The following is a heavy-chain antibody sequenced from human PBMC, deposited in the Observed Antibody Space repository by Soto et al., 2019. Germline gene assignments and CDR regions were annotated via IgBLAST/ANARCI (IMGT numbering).Heavy chain of an antibody. CDR2: ISSSSSYI. Sequence: GGSLRLSCAASGFTFSSYSMNWVRQAPGKGLEWVSSISSSSSYIYYADSVKGRFTISRDNAKNSLYLQMNSLRAEDTAVYYCARNRGSGSYFLRAFDIWGQGTMVTGSS. CDR1: GFTFSSYS. V-gene: IGHV3-21*01. J-gene: IGHJ3*02. D-gene: IGHD3-10*01. CDR3: ARNRGSGSYFLRAFDI.